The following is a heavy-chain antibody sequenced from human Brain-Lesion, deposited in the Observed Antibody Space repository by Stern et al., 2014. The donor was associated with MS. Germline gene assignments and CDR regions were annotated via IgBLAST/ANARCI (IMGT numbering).Heavy chain of an antibody. Sequence: VQLVESGAEVKKPGESLKISCEASGYLFDDYWIGWVRQMSGRGLELVAIIFPRDSNTRYSPSVQGQVTISADKSISTAYLQWSSLKARTTAMYYWARSPATPSGYDRFDYWGQGALVTVSS. CDR1: GYLFDDYW. D-gene: IGHD5-12*01. CDR3: ARSPATPSGYDRFDY. J-gene: IGHJ4*02. V-gene: IGHV5-51*03. CDR2: IFPRDSNT.